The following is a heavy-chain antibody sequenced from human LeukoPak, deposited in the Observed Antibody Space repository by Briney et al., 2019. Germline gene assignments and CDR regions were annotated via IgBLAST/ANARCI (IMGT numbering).Heavy chain of an antibody. J-gene: IGHJ4*02. V-gene: IGHV3-23*01. CDR2: ISGSGGST. CDR3: ATADYYDSSGYYRGSDY. D-gene: IGHD3-22*01. Sequence: SGGSLRLSCAASGFTFSSYAMSWVRQAPGKGLEWVSAISGSGGSTYYADSVKGRFTISRDNSKNTLYLQMNSPRAEDTAVYYCATADYYDSSGYYRGSDYWGQGTLVTVSS. CDR1: GFTFSSYA.